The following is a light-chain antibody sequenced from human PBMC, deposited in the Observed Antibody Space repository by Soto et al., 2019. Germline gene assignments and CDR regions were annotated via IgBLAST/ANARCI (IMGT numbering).Light chain of an antibody. J-gene: IGKJ1*01. CDR3: QQYGSSPWT. CDR1: QSVSSSY. CDR2: GAS. V-gene: IGKV3-20*01. Sequence: EIVLTQSPGTLSLSPGERATLSCRASQSVSSSYLAWYQQKPGQAPRPLIYGASSRAIGIPDRFSGSGSGTDFTLTISSLEPEDFAVYYCQQYGSSPWTFGQGTKLEVK.